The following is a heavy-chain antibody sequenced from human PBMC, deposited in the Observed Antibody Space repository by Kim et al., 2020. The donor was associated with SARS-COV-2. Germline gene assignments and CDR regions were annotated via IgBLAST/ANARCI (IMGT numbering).Heavy chain of an antibody. CDR1: GFTFDDYT. Sequence: GGSLRLSCAASGFTFDDYTMHWVRQAPGKGLEWVSLISWDGGSTYYADSVKGRFTISRDNSKNSLYLQMNSLRTEDTALYYCAKGGSYSYYGMDVWGQGTTVTVSS. J-gene: IGHJ6*02. V-gene: IGHV3-43*01. CDR2: ISWDGGST. CDR3: AKGGSYSYYGMDV. D-gene: IGHD1-26*01.